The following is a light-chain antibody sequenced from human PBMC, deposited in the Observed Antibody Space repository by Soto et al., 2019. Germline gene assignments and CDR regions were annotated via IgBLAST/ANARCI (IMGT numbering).Light chain of an antibody. V-gene: IGKV3-20*01. CDR2: AAS. Sequence: EIVLTQSPGTLSLSPGERATLSCRASQSVSSNYLGCYQQKPGQPPRLLIYAASIRATGTPDRFSGSGYGTAITLTTSRLQREDLAVYYCQQCGSSFTFGPGTKVDIK. J-gene: IGKJ3*01. CDR3: QQCGSSFT. CDR1: QSVSSNY.